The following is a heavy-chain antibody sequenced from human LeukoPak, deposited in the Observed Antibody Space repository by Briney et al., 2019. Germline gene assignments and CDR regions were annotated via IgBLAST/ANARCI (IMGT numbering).Heavy chain of an antibody. J-gene: IGHJ4*02. Sequence: GRSLRLSCAASGFTFSSYAMHWVRQAPGKGLEWVAVISYDGSNKYYADSVKGRFTISRDNSKNTLYLQMNSLRAEDTAVYYCAKDALRAVWSGANNFDYWGQGTLVTVSS. CDR3: AKDALRAVWSGANNFDY. D-gene: IGHD3-3*01. CDR2: ISYDGSNK. CDR1: GFTFSSYA. V-gene: IGHV3-30*04.